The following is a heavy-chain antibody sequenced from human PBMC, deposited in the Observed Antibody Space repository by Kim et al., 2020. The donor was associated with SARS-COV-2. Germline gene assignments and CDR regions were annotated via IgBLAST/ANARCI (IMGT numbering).Heavy chain of an antibody. D-gene: IGHD2-2*01. J-gene: IGHJ4*02. V-gene: IGHV4-31*03. CDR2: IYYSGST. CDR3: AGYCSSTSCYGFDY. Sequence: SETLSLTCTVSGGSISSGGYYWSWIRQHPGKGLEWIGYIYYSGSTYYNPSLKSRVTISVDTSKNQFSLKLSSVTAADTAVYYCAGYCSSTSCYGFDYWGQGTLVTVSS. CDR1: GGSISSGGYY.